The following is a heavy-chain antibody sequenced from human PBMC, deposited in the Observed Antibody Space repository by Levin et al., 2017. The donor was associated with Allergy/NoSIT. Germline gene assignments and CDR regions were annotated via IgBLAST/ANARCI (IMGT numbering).Heavy chain of an antibody. D-gene: IGHD6-13*01. V-gene: IGHV3-9*01. CDR1: GFTFDDYA. Sequence: SLKISCAASGFTFDDYAMHWVRQAPGKGLEWVSGISWNSGSIGYADSVKGRFTISRDNAKNSLYLQMNSLRAEDTALYYCANSGLYSSSWSNDAFDIWGQGTMVTVSS. J-gene: IGHJ3*02. CDR2: ISWNSGSI. CDR3: ANSGLYSSSWSNDAFDI.